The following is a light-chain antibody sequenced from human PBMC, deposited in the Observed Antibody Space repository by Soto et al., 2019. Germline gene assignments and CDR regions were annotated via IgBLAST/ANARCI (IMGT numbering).Light chain of an antibody. Sequence: QSVLTQPASVSGSPGQSITISCTGTSNDIGAYNYVSWYQQYPGKVPTLLIYEATFRPSGVSNRFSGSKSGNTASLTISGLQTEDEADYYCGSYASATLIFGGGTKLTVL. CDR3: GSYASATLI. CDR2: EAT. J-gene: IGLJ2*01. V-gene: IGLV2-14*01. CDR1: SNDIGAYNY.